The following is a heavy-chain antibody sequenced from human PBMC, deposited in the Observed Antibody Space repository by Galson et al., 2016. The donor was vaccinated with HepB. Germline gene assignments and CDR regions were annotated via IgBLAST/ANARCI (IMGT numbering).Heavy chain of an antibody. D-gene: IGHD4-17*01. V-gene: IGHV3-49*03. J-gene: IGHJ2*01. Sequence: SLRLSCAASGFTFGDFAMSWFRQAPGKGLEWVGSIRSKPYGGTTEYAASVKGRFTISRDDSKSIAYLQMNSLKTEDTAVYYCTRVSDPYGDYRSYWYFDLWGRGTLVTVSS. CDR1: GFTFGDFA. CDR3: TRVSDPYGDYRSYWYFDL. CDR2: IRSKPYGGTT.